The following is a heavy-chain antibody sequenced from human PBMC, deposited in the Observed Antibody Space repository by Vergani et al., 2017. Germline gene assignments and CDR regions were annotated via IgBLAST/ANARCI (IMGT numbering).Heavy chain of an antibody. D-gene: IGHD6-13*01. CDR1: GGTFSSYA. Sequence: QVQLVQSGAEVKKPGSSVMVSCKASGGTFSSYAISWVRQAPGQGLEWMGRIIPIFGTANYAQKFQGRVTITADESTSTAYMELSSLRSEDTAVYYCARTVRQQLLYYYYGMDVWGQGTTVTVSS. CDR3: ARTVRQQLLYYYYGMDV. J-gene: IGHJ6*02. CDR2: IIPIFGTA. V-gene: IGHV1-69*13.